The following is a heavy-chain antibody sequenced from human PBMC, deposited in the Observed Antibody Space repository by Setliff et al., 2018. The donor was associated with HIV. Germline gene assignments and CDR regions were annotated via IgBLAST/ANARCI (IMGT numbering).Heavy chain of an antibody. CDR2: ISYSGGS. CDR1: GDSISSDAYY. D-gene: IGHD2-15*01. J-gene: IGHJ5*02. Sequence: PSETLSLTCTVSGDSISSDAYYWSWIRQHPEKGLEWVGYISYSGGSYYNPSLKSRISISMDTSKSQFSLKLKSVTAADTAVYYCARLNVEMFVVMAATPGWFGPWGQGILVTVSS. V-gene: IGHV4-31*03. CDR3: ARLNVEMFVVMAATPGWFGP.